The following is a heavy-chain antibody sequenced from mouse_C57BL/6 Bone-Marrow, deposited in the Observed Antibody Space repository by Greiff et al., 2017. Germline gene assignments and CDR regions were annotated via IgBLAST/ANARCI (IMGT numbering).Heavy chain of an antibody. D-gene: IGHD2-4*01. V-gene: IGHV1-76*01. CDR2: IYPGSGNT. Sequence: QVHVKQSGAELVRPGASVKLSCKASGYTFTDYYINWVKQRPGQGLEWIARIYPGSGNTYYNEKFKGKATLTAEKSSSTAYMQLSSLTSEDSAVYFCARGRASDYDGGGYYFDYWGQGTTLTVSS. CDR1: GYTFTDYY. CDR3: ARGRASDYDGGGYYFDY. J-gene: IGHJ2*01.